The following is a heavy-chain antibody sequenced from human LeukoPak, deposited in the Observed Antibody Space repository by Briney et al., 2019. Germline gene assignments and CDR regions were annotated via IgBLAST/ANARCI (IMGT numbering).Heavy chain of an antibody. CDR2: ISVNYRTI. Sequence: QTGGSLRLSCAASGFSLSAYNMNWVRQAPGKGLEWLSYISVNYRTIYYADSVKGRFTISRDNAKNSLYLQMNNLRAEDTAVYYCAREFSQYCSGDYCLGSGFDSWGQGTMVTVSS. J-gene: IGHJ3*02. V-gene: IGHV3-48*04. CDR3: AREFSQYCSGDYCLGSGFDS. CDR1: GFSLSAYN. D-gene: IGHD2-21*01.